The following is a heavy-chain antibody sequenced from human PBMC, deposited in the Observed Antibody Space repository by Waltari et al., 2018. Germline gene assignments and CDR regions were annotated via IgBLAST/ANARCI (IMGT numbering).Heavy chain of an antibody. CDR3: AKEGRGKQQLVYRYYYYYGMDV. J-gene: IGHJ6*02. CDR1: GFTFSSYA. D-gene: IGHD6-13*01. CDR2: ISGIGGST. Sequence: EVQLLESGGGLVQPGGSLRLSCAASGFTFSSYAMSWVRQAPGKGLEWVSAISGIGGSTDYADSGKGRFTISRDNSKNTLYLQMNSLRAEDTAVYYCAKEGRGKQQLVYRYYYYYGMDVWGQGTTVTVSS. V-gene: IGHV3-23*01.